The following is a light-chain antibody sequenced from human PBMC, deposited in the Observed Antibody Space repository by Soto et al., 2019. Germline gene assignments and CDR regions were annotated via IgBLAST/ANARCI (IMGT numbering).Light chain of an antibody. J-gene: IGKJ1*01. CDR1: QSINNW. V-gene: IGKV1-5*03. Sequence: DIQVTQSPSTLSASVGDRVTITCRASQSINNWLAWYQQKPGKAPKLFIFKASTLESGVPSRFSGSGSGTEFTLSISSLQPDDFATYFCQQYESFPRTFGQGTKVEIK. CDR2: KAS. CDR3: QQYESFPRT.